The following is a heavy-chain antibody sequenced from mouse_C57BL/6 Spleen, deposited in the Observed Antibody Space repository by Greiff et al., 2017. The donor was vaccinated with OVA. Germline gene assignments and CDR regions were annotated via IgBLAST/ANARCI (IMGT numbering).Heavy chain of an antibody. Sequence: VQLQQSGAELVRPGTSVKMSCKASGYTFTNYWIGWAKQRPGHGLEWIGDIYPGGGYTNYNEKFKGKATLTADKTSSTAYMQFSSLTAEDSAIYYGARSKGYDYEPYWAYWGQGTTLTVAA. V-gene: IGHV1-63*01. CDR3: ARSKGYDYEPYWAY. CDR2: IYPGGGYT. D-gene: IGHD2-4*01. CDR1: GYTFTNYW. J-gene: IGHJ2*01.